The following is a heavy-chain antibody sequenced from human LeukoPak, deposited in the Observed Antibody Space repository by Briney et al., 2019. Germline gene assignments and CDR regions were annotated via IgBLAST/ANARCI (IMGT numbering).Heavy chain of an antibody. V-gene: IGHV4-34*01. Sequence: SETLSLTCAVHGVSVSGYYWNWIRQSPGKGLEWIGEIYHSGYTNYNPSLKRRVTISAATSENQLSLRLTSVTAADTAVYYCARMRCGHTDNICYNYWGQGTLVTVSS. CDR1: GVSVSGYY. D-gene: IGHD2-8*01. CDR3: ARMRCGHTDNICYNY. CDR2: IYHSGYT. J-gene: IGHJ4*02.